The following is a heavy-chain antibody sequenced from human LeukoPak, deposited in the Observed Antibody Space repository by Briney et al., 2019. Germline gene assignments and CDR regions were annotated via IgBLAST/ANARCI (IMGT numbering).Heavy chain of an antibody. V-gene: IGHV3-23*01. Sequence: GASLRLSCAASGFTFGSCAMSWVRQAPGKGLDWISTVSGAAISTYYADSVKGRFTISRDNFKNTLYLQMNSLRAEDTALYYCVKDTIGYYQPFDVWGQGTLITVSS. J-gene: IGHJ4*02. CDR2: VSGAAIST. CDR3: VKDTIGYYQPFDV. D-gene: IGHD3-22*01. CDR1: GFTFGSCA.